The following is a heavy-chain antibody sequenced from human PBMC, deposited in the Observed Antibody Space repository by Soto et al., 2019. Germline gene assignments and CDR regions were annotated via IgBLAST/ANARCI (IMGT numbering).Heavy chain of an antibody. CDR1: GFIFSDYG. Sequence: GGSLRLPYEGSGFIFSDYGISWIRQSPEKGLQWVSAMSGSGGSRYYADSVKGRFTISRDNSKNTVYLQMNSLRGDDTAIYYCAKTFGSNWLLDYWGQGTLVTVSS. CDR3: AKTFGSNWLLDY. J-gene: IGHJ4*02. CDR2: MSGSGGSR. D-gene: IGHD1-26*01. V-gene: IGHV3-23*01.